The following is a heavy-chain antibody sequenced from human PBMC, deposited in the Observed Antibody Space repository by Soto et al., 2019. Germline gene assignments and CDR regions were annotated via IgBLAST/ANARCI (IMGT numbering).Heavy chain of an antibody. Sequence: SETLSLTCTVSGGSISSGDFYWSWVRQPPGKGLEWIGEIYHSGSTNYNPSLKSRVTISVDKSKNQFSLKLSSVTAADTAVYYCALDSSGYYSYFDYWGQGTLVTVSS. CDR1: GGSISSGDFY. D-gene: IGHD3-22*01. J-gene: IGHJ4*02. CDR2: IYHSGST. V-gene: IGHV4-4*02. CDR3: ALDSSGYYSYFDY.